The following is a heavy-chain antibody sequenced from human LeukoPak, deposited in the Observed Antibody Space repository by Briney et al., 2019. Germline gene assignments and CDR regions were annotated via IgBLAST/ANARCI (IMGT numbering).Heavy chain of an antibody. CDR2: MNPNSGNT. CDR1: GYDFISYD. J-gene: IGHJ4*02. V-gene: IGHV1-8*01. D-gene: IGHD3-10*01. CDR3: TSPLRGINTAGY. Sequence: ASVKVSCKASGYDFISYDINWVRQASGQGFEWVGWMNPNSGNTGYAQKFLGRVAMTRNASTSTAYMELSGLTSEDTAVYYCTSPLRGINTAGYWGQGSLVTVSS.